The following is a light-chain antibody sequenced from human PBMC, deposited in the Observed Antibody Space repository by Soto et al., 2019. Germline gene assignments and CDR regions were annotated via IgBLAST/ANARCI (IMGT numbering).Light chain of an antibody. V-gene: IGLV2-14*01. J-gene: IGLJ1*01. Sequence: QPALTQPASVSGSPGQSITISCTGTSSDVATYNSVSWYQQHPGKAPKLLIYDVSNRPSGVSYRFSGSKSGSTASLTISGLQAEDEADYYCTSHTISNSFVFGTGTKVTVL. CDR1: SSDVATYNS. CDR2: DVS. CDR3: TSHTISNSFV.